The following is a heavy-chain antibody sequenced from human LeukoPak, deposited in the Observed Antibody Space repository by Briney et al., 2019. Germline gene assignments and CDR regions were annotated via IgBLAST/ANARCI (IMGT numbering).Heavy chain of an antibody. CDR3: AAMTSVTTGDY. Sequence: GGSLRLSCAASGFPFSSYGMHWVRQAPGKGLEWVAFIPYNGSDKFYADSVKGRFTISRDNSKNTLYLQMNSLRAEDTAVYYCAAMTSVTTGDYWGQGTLVTVSS. D-gene: IGHD4-11*01. J-gene: IGHJ4*02. CDR1: GFPFSSYG. CDR2: IPYNGSDK. V-gene: IGHV3-30*02.